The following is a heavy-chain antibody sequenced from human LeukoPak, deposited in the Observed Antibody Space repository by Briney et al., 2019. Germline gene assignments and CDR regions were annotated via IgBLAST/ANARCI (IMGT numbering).Heavy chain of an antibody. CDR3: ARTSGYSYGYGGFDY. J-gene: IGHJ4*02. CDR2: IYTGGST. V-gene: IGHV4-61*02. CDR1: GGSISSGSYY. D-gene: IGHD5-18*01. Sequence: SQTLSLTCTVSGGSISSGSYYWSWIRQPPGKGLEWIGRIYTGGSTNYNPSLTSRVTISVDTSKNQFSLKLSSVTAADTAVYYCARTSGYSYGYGGFDYWGQGTLVTVSS.